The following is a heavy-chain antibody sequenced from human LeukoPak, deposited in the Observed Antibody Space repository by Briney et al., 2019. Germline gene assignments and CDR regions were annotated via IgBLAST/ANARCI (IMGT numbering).Heavy chain of an antibody. J-gene: IGHJ6*03. V-gene: IGHV4-39*01. Sequence: SETLSLTCTVSGGSITSSSYYWGWIRQPPGKGRAWIGSIYYSGSTYYNPSLKSRVTISVDTSKNQFSLKLSSVTAADTAVYYCAGFGELYYYMDVWGKGTTVTVSS. CDR3: AGFGELYYYMDV. CDR1: GGSITSSSYY. D-gene: IGHD3-10*01. CDR2: IYYSGST.